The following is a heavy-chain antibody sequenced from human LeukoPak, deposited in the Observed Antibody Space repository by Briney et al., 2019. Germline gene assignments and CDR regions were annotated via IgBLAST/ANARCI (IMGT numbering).Heavy chain of an antibody. Sequence: GGSLRLSCAASGFTFSTYGIHWVRQAPGKGLEWVAVIWYDGSNKYYSDSVKGRFTISRDNSKNTLYLQMNSLRAEDTAVYYCARAKDNSGRDGFDIWGQGTMVTVSS. V-gene: IGHV3-33*01. CDR2: IWYDGSNK. CDR3: ARAKDNSGRDGFDI. D-gene: IGHD6-19*01. J-gene: IGHJ3*02. CDR1: GFTFSTYG.